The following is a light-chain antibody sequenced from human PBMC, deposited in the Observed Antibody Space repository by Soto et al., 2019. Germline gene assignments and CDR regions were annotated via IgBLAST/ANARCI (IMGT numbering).Light chain of an antibody. CDR3: QQYGSSPGS. V-gene: IGKV3-20*01. J-gene: IGKJ2*01. CDR2: GAS. CDR1: QSVTSNY. Sequence: EIVLTQSPGTLSLSPGERATLSCRASQSVTSNYLTWYQQKPGQAPRLLIFGASSRATGIPDRLSGSGSGTDFNLTNSRLETEDFAVYYCQQYGSSPGSVGQGTRLEIK.